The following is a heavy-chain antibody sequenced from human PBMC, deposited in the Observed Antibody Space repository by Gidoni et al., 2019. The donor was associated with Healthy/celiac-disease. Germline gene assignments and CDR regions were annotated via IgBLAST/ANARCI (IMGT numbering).Heavy chain of an antibody. V-gene: IGHV3-20*01. CDR2: INWNGGST. Sequence: EVQLVESGGGVVRPGGSLRLSCAASGFTFDDYGIGWVRQAPAKGREWVAGINWNGGSTGYSDSVNGRFTISRDNAKNSLYLQMNSLRAEDTALYHCAREGGYCSSTSCYTWWFDPWGQGTLVTVSS. D-gene: IGHD2-2*02. CDR3: AREGGYCSSTSCYTWWFDP. J-gene: IGHJ5*02. CDR1: GFTFDDYG.